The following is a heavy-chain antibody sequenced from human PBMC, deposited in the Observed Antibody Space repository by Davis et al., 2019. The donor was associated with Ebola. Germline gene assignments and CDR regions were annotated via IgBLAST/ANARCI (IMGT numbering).Heavy chain of an antibody. Sequence: GESLKISCKASGYTFATNWIGWVRQMPGKGLEYMGIIHPRDSDTRYSPSFQGQVTMSVDKSINTAYLQWDSLKASDTAMFFCARSSLDVHDAFGVWGQGTMVIVSS. CDR2: IHPRDSDT. CDR1: GYTFATNW. CDR3: ARSSLDVHDAFGV. J-gene: IGHJ3*01. V-gene: IGHV5-51*01.